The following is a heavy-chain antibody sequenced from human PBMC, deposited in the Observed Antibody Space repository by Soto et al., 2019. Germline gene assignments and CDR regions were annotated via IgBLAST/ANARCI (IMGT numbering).Heavy chain of an antibody. J-gene: IGHJ4*02. CDR1: GGSISSYY. V-gene: IGHV4-59*01. Sequence: SETLSLTCTVSGGSISSYYWSWIRQPPGKGLEWIGYIYYSGSTNYNPSLKSRVTISVDTSKNQFSLKLSSVTAADTAVYYCARGLTADYWGQGTLVTV. CDR3: ARGLTADY. D-gene: IGHD2-21*02. CDR2: IYYSGST.